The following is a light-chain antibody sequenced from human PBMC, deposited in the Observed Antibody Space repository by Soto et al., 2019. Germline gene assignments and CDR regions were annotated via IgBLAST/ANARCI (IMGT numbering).Light chain of an antibody. J-gene: IGLJ2*01. CDR2: VNSDGSH. CDR1: SGHSSYT. Sequence: QLVLTQSPSASASLGASVRLTCTLSSGHSSYTIAWHQQQPEKGPRYLMKVNSDGSHIKGDGIPDRFSGSSSGAERYLTISSLQSEDEADYYCQTWGTGIRLFGGGTKVTVL. V-gene: IGLV4-69*01. CDR3: QTWGTGIRL.